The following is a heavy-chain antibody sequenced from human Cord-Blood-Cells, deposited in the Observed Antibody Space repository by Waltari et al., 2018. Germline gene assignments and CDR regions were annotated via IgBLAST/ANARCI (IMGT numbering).Heavy chain of an antibody. J-gene: IGHJ6*02. CDR2: IIPIFGTA. V-gene: IGHV1-69*06. D-gene: IGHD6-13*01. Sequence: QVQLVQSGAEVKKPGSSVKVSCKASGGTFSSYAISWVRQAPGQGLEWMGGIIPIFGTANYAQKFQGRVTITADKSTSTAYMELSSLRSEDTAVYYCARDLSEYSSSWYYYYYGMDVWGQGTTVTVSS. CDR1: GGTFSSYA. CDR3: ARDLSEYSSSWYYYYYGMDV.